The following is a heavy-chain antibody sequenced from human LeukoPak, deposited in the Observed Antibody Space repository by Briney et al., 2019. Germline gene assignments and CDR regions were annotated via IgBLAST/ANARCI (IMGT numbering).Heavy chain of an antibody. Sequence: SETLSLTCTVSGGSITSSSYYWGWIRQPPGKGLEWIGSIYYSGSTHYNPSLKSRLTISVDTSKNQFSLKLSSVTAADTAVYYCARPTGGGSYLGYWGQGTLVTVSS. J-gene: IGHJ4*02. CDR2: IYYSGST. D-gene: IGHD1-26*01. V-gene: IGHV4-39*01. CDR3: ARPTGGGSYLGY. CDR1: GGSITSSSYY.